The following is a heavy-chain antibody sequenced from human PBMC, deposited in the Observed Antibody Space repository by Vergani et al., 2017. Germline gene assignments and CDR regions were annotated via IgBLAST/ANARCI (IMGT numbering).Heavy chain of an antibody. D-gene: IGHD3-22*01. CDR1: GGSFSSGGYS. J-gene: IGHJ4*02. Sequence: QVQLQQWGAGLLKPSETLSLTCAVYGGSFSSGGYSWSWIRQPPGKGLEWIGYIYHSGSTYYNPSLKSRVTISVDRSKNQFSLKLSSVTAADTAVYYCVSETSRPTYYYDSSGYWNSYWGQGTLVTVSS. V-gene: IGHV4-30-2*01. CDR3: VSETSRPTYYYDSSGYWNSY. CDR2: IYHSGST.